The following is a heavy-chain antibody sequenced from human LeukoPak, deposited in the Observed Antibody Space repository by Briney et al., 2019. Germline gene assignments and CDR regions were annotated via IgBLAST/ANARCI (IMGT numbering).Heavy chain of an antibody. J-gene: IGHJ4*02. D-gene: IGHD5-24*01. CDR3: ARNRDGYNSFDY. Sequence: SETLSLTCTVSGGSINNGDYWSWIRQHPGRGLEWIGYIYYSGSSYYNPSLRSRVTISVDTSKNHFSLKLSSVTAADTAVYYCARNRDGYNSFDYWGQGTLVTVSS. CDR1: GGSINNGDY. CDR2: IYYSGSS. V-gene: IGHV4-31*03.